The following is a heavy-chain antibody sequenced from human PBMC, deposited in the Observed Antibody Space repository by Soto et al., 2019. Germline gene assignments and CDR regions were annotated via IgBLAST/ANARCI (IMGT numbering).Heavy chain of an antibody. J-gene: IGHJ4*02. CDR2: IYYSGST. V-gene: IGHV4-31*02. Sequence: YWIGWVRQMPGKGLEWIGYIYYSGSTYYNPSLKSRVTISVDTSKNQFSLKLSSVTAADTAVYYCARDSQLPVGYFDYWGQGTLVTVSS. CDR3: ARDSQLPVGYFDY. D-gene: IGHD2-2*01. CDR1: Y.